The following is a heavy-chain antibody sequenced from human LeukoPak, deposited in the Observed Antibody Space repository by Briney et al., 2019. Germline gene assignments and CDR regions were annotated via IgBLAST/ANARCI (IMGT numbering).Heavy chain of an antibody. Sequence: PSETLSLTCTVSGASISSYYWSWIRQPAGKGLEWIGCIYPSGSTIYNPSLKSRVTMSVDTSRNQFSLKLTSVTAADTAVYYCVSYSGSNAYYAYWGQGTLVTVSS. CDR1: GASISSYY. CDR2: IYPSGST. V-gene: IGHV4-4*07. J-gene: IGHJ4*02. D-gene: IGHD1-26*01. CDR3: VSYSGSNAYYAY.